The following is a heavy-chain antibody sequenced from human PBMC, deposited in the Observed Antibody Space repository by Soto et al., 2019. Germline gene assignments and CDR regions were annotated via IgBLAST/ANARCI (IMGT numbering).Heavy chain of an antibody. CDR3: ARHARFSSFAYYFDY. CDR1: GGSISSSSYY. D-gene: IGHD6-13*01. J-gene: IGHJ4*02. V-gene: IGHV4-39*01. Sequence: SETLSLTCTVSGGSISSSSYYWGWIRQPPGKGLEWIGSIYYSGSTYYNPSLKSRVTISVDTSKNQFSVQLSSVTAADTAVYYCARHARFSSFAYYFDYWGQGTLVTVSS. CDR2: IYYSGST.